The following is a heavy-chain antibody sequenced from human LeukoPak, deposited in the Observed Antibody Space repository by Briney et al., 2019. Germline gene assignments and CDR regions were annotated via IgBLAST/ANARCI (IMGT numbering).Heavy chain of an antibody. CDR1: GYSFTTYW. Sequence: GESLKISCKGSGYSFTTYWIGWVRQMPEKGLEWMGIIYPANSDTRYSSSFQGQVTMSADKSTSTAYLQWSSLKASDSAMYYCVRPSSSGWYEFWGQGTLVTVSS. D-gene: IGHD6-19*01. J-gene: IGHJ4*02. CDR2: IYPANSDT. CDR3: VRPSSSGWYEF. V-gene: IGHV5-51*01.